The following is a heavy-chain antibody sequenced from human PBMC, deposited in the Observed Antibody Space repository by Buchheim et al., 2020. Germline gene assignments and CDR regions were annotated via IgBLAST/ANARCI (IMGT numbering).Heavy chain of an antibody. D-gene: IGHD3-16*01. V-gene: IGHV3-23*01. J-gene: IGHJ5*02. CDR2: ISISGGST. CDR3: ANGGMRAES. CDR1: GFTFRSYV. Sequence: EVQLLESGGGLVPPGGSLSISCVASGFTFRSYVMSWVRQAPGKGLEWVSGISISGGSTYYADSVKGRFTISRDNSKNTVYLQMNSLRAEDTALYYCANGGMRAESWGQGTL.